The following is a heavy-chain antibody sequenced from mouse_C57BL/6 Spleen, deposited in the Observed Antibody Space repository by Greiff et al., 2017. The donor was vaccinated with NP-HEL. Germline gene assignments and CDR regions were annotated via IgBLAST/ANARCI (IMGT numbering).Heavy chain of an antibody. V-gene: IGHV1-69*01. D-gene: IGHD2-3*01. CDR2: IDPSDSYT. Sequence: QVQLQQPGAELVMPGASVKLSCKASGYTFTSYWMHWVKQRPGQGLEWIGEIDPSDSYTNYNQKFKGKSTLTVDKSSSTAYMQLSSLTSEDSAVYYWARRGLIYDGYLYAMDYWGQGTSVTVSS. CDR1: GYTFTSYW. CDR3: ARRGLIYDGYLYAMDY. J-gene: IGHJ4*01.